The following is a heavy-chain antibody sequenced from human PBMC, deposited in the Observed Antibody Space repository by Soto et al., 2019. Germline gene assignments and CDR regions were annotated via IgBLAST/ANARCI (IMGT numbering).Heavy chain of an antibody. Sequence: GSLRLSCAASGFTFSSYAMSWVRQAPGKGLEWVSAISGSGGSTYYADSVKGRFTISRDNSKNTLYLQMNSLRAEDTAVYYCAKDPDFDFWSGYFGYWGQGTLVTVSS. V-gene: IGHV3-23*01. CDR2: ISGSGGST. J-gene: IGHJ4*02. D-gene: IGHD3-3*01. CDR1: GFTFSSYA. CDR3: AKDPDFDFWSGYFGY.